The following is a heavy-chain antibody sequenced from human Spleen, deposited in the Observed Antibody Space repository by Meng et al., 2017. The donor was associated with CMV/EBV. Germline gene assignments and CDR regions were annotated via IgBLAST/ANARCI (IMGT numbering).Heavy chain of an antibody. CDR3: ARGPHKNRYGGNSPRGYHYGMDV. Sequence: SETLSLTCAVYGGSFSGYYWTWISQPPGKELEWIGEINHSGSTNYNPSLKSRVTVSVDTSKKQFSLKVRSVTAADTAVYYCARGPHKNRYGGNSPRGYHYGMDVWGQGTTVTVSS. CDR2: INHSGST. D-gene: IGHD4-23*01. CDR1: GGSFSGYY. J-gene: IGHJ6*02. V-gene: IGHV4-34*01.